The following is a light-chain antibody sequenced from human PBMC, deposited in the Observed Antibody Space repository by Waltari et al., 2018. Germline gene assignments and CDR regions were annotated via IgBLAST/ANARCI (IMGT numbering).Light chain of an antibody. Sequence: EIVLTQSPGTLSLSPGERATLSCRASQSVSSYLVWYQQKPGQAPRLLISGASGRATGIPDRFSGSGSGTDFTLTISRLEPEDFAVYYCQQYSRSPNTFGQGTKLEIK. CDR2: GAS. CDR3: QQYSRSPNT. V-gene: IGKV3-20*01. CDR1: QSVSSY. J-gene: IGKJ2*01.